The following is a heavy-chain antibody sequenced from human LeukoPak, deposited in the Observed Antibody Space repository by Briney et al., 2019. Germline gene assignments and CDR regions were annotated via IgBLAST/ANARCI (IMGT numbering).Heavy chain of an antibody. CDR2: VDANGNT. V-gene: IGHV4-4*07. CDR3: ARLGRTVTTSNAFDI. Sequence: SETLSLTCTVSGDSIINYHWTWIRQAAGRGLEWIGRVDANGNTDYHPSLKSRVTMSVDTSKNHFSLRLNSVTAADTAVYYCARLGRTVTTSNAFDIWGQGTMVTVSS. CDR1: GDSIINYH. D-gene: IGHD4-17*01. J-gene: IGHJ3*02.